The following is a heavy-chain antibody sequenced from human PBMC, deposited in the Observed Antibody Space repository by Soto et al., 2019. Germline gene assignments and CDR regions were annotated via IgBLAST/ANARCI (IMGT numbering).Heavy chain of an antibody. Sequence: ASVKVSCKASGGTFSSYAISWVRQAPGQGLEWMGGIIPIFGTANYAQKFQGRVTITADESTSTAYMELSSLRSEDTAVYYCARGNCSGGSGYWSGINWFDPWGQGTLVTVSS. D-gene: IGHD2-15*01. CDR1: GGTFSSYA. CDR2: IIPIFGTA. CDR3: ARGNCSGGSGYWSGINWFDP. V-gene: IGHV1-69*13. J-gene: IGHJ5*02.